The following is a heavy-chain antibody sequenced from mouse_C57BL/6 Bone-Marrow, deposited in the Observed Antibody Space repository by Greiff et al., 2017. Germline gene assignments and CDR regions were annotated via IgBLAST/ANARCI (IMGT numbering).Heavy chain of an antibody. CDR1: GFSLSTSGMG. Sequence: QVTLKESGPGILQSSQTLSLTCSFSGFSLSTSGMGVSWIRQPSGKGLEWLAHIYWDDDKRYNPSLKSRRTISKDTSRNQVFLKSTSVETADTATYYSARRANYSNLYYYAMDYWGQGTSVTVSS. D-gene: IGHD2-5*01. J-gene: IGHJ4*01. CDR2: IYWDDDK. CDR3: ARRANYSNLYYYAMDY. V-gene: IGHV8-12*01.